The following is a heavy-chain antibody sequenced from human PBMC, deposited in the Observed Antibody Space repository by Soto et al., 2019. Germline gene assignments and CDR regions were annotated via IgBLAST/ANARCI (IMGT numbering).Heavy chain of an antibody. CDR2: ISAHNGNT. CDR3: ARGRYGDY. J-gene: IGHJ4*02. Sequence: QVHLVQSGAEVKKPGASVKVSCKASGYTFTSYGITWVRQAPGQGLEWMGWISAHNGNTDYAQKLQGRVIVTRDTSTSTVYMELRSLIYEDTAVFSCARGRYGDYWGQGALVTVSS. V-gene: IGHV1-18*01. D-gene: IGHD1-1*01. CDR1: GYTFTSYG.